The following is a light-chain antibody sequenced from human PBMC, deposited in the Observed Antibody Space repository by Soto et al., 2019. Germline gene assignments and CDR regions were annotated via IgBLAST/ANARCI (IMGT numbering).Light chain of an antibody. CDR2: DAS. CDR1: QSVSSNN. Sequence: EIVLTQSPGTLSLSPGERATLSCRASQSVSSNNLAWYQQKPGQAPRLLIYDASSRATGTPDKFSGSGSGTDFTLTISRLEPEDFAVYYCQQYGSSPLYTFGQGTKLEIK. V-gene: IGKV3-20*01. J-gene: IGKJ2*01. CDR3: QQYGSSPLYT.